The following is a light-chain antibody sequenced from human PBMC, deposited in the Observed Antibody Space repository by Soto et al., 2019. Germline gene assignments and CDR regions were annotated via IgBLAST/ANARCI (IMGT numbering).Light chain of an antibody. CDR3: QQYSTYSYT. V-gene: IGKV1-5*03. J-gene: IGKJ2*01. Sequence: DIQMTQSPSTLSASVGDRVTITCRASQSISSWLAWYQQKRGKAPKPLIYKASYLESGVPSRFSGSGSGTEFTLTISSLQPDDFATYYCQQYSTYSYTFGQGTKVDIK. CDR1: QSISSW. CDR2: KAS.